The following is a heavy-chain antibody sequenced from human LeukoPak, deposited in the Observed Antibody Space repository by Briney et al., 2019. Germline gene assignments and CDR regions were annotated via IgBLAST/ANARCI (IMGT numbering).Heavy chain of an antibody. J-gene: IGHJ6*03. CDR2: ISAYNGNT. CDR3: ARPKVSGEPDYYYMDV. D-gene: IGHD1-14*01. Sequence: AASVKVSCKASGYTFTSYGISWVRQAPGQGLEWMGWISAYNGNTNYAQKLQGRVTMTTDTSTSTAYMELRSLRSDDTAVYYCARPKVSGEPDYYYMDVWGKGTTVTVSS. V-gene: IGHV1-18*01. CDR1: GYTFTSYG.